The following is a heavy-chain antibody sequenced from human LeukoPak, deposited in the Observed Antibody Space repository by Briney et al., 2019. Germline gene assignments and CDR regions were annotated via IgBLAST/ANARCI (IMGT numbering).Heavy chain of an antibody. V-gene: IGHV1-69*04. D-gene: IGHD2-15*01. CDR1: GGTFSSYA. Sequence: SVKVSCKASGGTFSSYAISWVRQAPGQGLEWMGRIIPILGIANYAQKFQGRVTITADKSTSTAYMELSSLRSEDTAVYYCARGSGQYCSGGSCYPYYFDYWGQGTLVTVSS. CDR2: IIPILGIA. CDR3: ARGSGQYCSGGSCYPYYFDY. J-gene: IGHJ4*02.